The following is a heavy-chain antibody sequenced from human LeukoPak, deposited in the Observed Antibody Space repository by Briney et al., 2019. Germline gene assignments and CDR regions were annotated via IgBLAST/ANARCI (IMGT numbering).Heavy chain of an antibody. CDR1: GGSFSGYY. J-gene: IGHJ3*02. CDR2: INHSGST. Sequence: PSETLSLICAVYGGSFSGYYWSWIRQPPGKGLEWIGEINHSGSTNYNPSLKSRVTISVDTSKNQFSLKLSSVTAADTAVYYCARAARPAFDIWGQGTMVTVSS. CDR3: ARAARPAFDI. V-gene: IGHV4-34*01. D-gene: IGHD6-6*01.